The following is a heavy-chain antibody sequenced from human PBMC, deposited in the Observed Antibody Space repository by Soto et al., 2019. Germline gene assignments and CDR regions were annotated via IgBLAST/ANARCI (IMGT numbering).Heavy chain of an antibody. J-gene: IGHJ4*02. CDR3: AKAAMIVVVMEGFFDF. Sequence: GSLRLTCAASGFTFSTYGMHWVRQTPGKGLEWVAVISYDGSNKYYADSVKGRFTISRDNSKNTLYLQMNSLRAEDTAVYYCAKAAMIVVVMEGFFDFWGQGTLVTVSS. D-gene: IGHD3-22*01. V-gene: IGHV3-30*18. CDR2: ISYDGSNK. CDR1: GFTFSTYG.